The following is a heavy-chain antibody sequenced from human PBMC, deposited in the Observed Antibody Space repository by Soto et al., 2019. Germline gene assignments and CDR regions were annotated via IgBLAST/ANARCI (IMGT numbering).Heavy chain of an antibody. J-gene: IGHJ4*02. CDR1: GFTFSSYG. Sequence: QVQLVESGGGVVQPGRSLRLSCAASGFTFSSYGMHWVRQAPGKGLGWVAVIWYDGSNKYYADSVKGRFTISRDNSKNTLYLQMNSLRAEDTAVYYCASMHCSSTSCYGKGGSSSLDYWGQGTLVTVSS. CDR3: ASMHCSSTSCYGKGGSSSLDY. D-gene: IGHD2-2*01. V-gene: IGHV3-33*01. CDR2: IWYDGSNK.